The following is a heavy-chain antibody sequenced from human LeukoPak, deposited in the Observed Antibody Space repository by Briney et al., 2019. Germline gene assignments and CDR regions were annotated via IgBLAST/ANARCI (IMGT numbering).Heavy chain of an antibody. V-gene: IGHV1-18*01. D-gene: IGHD5-18*01. CDR2: ISAYNGNT. CDR3: ARFAIGYSYGFLNYYYYMDV. J-gene: IGHJ6*03. Sequence: ASVKVSCKASGYTFTSYGISWVRQAPGQGLEWMGWISAYNGNTNYAQKLQGRVTMTTDTSTSTAYMELGSLRSDDTAVYYCARFAIGYSYGFLNYYYYMDVWGKGTTVTVSS. CDR1: GYTFTSYG.